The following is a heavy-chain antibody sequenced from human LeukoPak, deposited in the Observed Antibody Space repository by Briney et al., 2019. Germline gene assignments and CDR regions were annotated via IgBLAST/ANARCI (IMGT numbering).Heavy chain of an antibody. V-gene: IGHV1-46*01. Sequence: ASVKVSCKASGYTFTNYYVHWVRQAPGQGLEWMGIINPSGGSTSYPQKFQGRVTITADESTSTAYMELSSLKSDDTAVYYCARVGDKGKSYGWGDYYFDYWGQGTLVTVSS. D-gene: IGHD5-18*01. CDR1: GYTFTNYY. J-gene: IGHJ4*02. CDR3: ARVGDKGKSYGWGDYYFDY. CDR2: INPSGGST.